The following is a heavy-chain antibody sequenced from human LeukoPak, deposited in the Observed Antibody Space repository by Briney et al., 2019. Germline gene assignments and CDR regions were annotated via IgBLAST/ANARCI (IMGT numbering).Heavy chain of an antibody. CDR2: ISHSGSEK. CDR1: GFTFSTFS. J-gene: IGHJ4*02. D-gene: IGHD1-1*01. CDR3: AKDLANSWTIDY. V-gene: IGHV3-30-3*01. Sequence: PGGSLRLSCAASGFTFSTFSMYWVRQAPGKGLEWAALISHSGSEKYYADSVEGRFTISRDNSRNTLYLQMNSLSVEDTAFYYCAKDLANSWTIDYWGQGTLVTVSS.